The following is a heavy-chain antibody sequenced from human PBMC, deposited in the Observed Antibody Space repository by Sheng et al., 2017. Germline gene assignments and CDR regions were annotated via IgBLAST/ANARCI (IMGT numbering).Heavy chain of an antibody. CDR2: IIPILGIA. CDR3: ARTALGQQLVLSAFDI. V-gene: IGHV1-69*10. Sequence: QVQLVQSGAEVKKPGSSVKVSCKASGGTFSSYAISWVRQAPGQGLEWMGGIIPILGIANYAQKFQGRVTITADKSTSTAYMELSSLRSEDTAVYYCARTALGQQLVLSAFDIWGQGTMVTVSS. J-gene: IGHJ3*02. CDR1: GGTFSSYA. D-gene: IGHD6-13*01.